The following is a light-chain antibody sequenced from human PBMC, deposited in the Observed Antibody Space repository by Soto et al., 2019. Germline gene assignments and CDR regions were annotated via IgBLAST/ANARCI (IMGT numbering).Light chain of an antibody. CDR1: SNDVGSYNL. V-gene: IGLV2-23*02. J-gene: IGLJ1*01. CDR2: EVS. Sequence: QSALTQPASVSGSPGQSITISCTGTSNDVGSYNLVSWYQQHPGKAPKLIIYEVSKRPSGVSNRFSASKSGNTASLTISGLQAEDEADYYCCSYAGSSTYVFGTGTQLTVL. CDR3: CSYAGSSTYV.